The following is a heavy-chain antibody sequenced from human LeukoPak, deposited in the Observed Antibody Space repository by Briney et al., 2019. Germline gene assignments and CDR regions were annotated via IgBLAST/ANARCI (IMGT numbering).Heavy chain of an antibody. Sequence: SQTLSLTCTVTGGSISSGGYYWSWIRQHPGKGLEWVGYIYYSGSTYYNPSLKSRVTISVDTSKNQFSLKLSSVTAADTAAYYCARHCSSTSCSYYYYYYGMDVWGQGTTVTVSS. V-gene: IGHV4-31*03. CDR3: ARHCSSTSCSYYYYYYGMDV. CDR2: IYYSGST. CDR1: GGSISSGGYY. J-gene: IGHJ6*02. D-gene: IGHD2-2*01.